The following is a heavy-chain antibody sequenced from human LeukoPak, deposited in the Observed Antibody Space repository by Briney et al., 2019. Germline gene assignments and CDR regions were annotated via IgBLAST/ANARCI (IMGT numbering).Heavy chain of an antibody. Sequence: GGFLRLSCAASGFTFSSYAMSWVRQAPGKGLEWVSAISGSGGSTYYADSVKGRFTISRDNSKNTLYLQMNSLRAEDTAVYYCAKAYRVLRYFDWLVDYWGQGTLVTVSS. CDR3: AKAYRVLRYFDWLVDY. V-gene: IGHV3-23*01. J-gene: IGHJ4*02. CDR1: GFTFSSYA. CDR2: ISGSGGST. D-gene: IGHD3-9*01.